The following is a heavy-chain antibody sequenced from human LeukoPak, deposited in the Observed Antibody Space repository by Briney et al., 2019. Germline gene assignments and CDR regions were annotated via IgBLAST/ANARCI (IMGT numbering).Heavy chain of an antibody. CDR1: GFTFSAYA. D-gene: IGHD6-19*01. J-gene: IGHJ4*02. CDR2: IGSDNKP. V-gene: IGHV3-69-1*01. Sequence: GGSLRLSCEASGFTFSAYAMTWVRQAPGKGLEWVSSIGSDNKPHYSESVKGRFAISRDNAKNTLYLQMNSLRAEDTAVYYCLCIAVGGLWGQGTLVTVSS. CDR3: LCIAVGGL.